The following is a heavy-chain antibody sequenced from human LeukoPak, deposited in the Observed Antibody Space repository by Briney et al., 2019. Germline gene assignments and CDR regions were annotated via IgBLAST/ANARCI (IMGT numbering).Heavy chain of an antibody. CDR1: GYTFTGYY. V-gene: IGHV1-2*02. CDR3: ARAKDDYSNLRLPFDP. Sequence: ASVKVSCKASGYTFTGYYMHWVRQAPGQGLAWMGWINPNSGGTNYAQKFQGRVTMTRDTSISTAYMELSRLRSDDTAVYYCARAKDDYSNLRLPFDPWGQGTLVTVSS. CDR2: INPNSGGT. D-gene: IGHD4-11*01. J-gene: IGHJ5*02.